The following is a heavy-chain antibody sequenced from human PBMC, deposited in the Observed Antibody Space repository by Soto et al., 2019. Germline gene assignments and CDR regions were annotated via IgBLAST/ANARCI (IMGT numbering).Heavy chain of an antibody. CDR3: ARDLSSCSSARCYSHYYGMDV. Sequence: PGGSLRLSCSASGFTFSRYWTHWVRQVPGRGLVWVSHINSDGSRTTYADSVKGRFTISRDNAKNTLYLQMNSLRAEDTAVYYCARDLSSCSSARCYSHYYGMDVWGQGTTVTVSS. V-gene: IGHV3-74*01. CDR1: GFTFSRYW. D-gene: IGHD2-2*01. CDR2: INSDGSRT. J-gene: IGHJ6*02.